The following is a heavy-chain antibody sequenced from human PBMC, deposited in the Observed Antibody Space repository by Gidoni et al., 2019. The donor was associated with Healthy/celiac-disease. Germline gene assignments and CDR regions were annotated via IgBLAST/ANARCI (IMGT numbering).Heavy chain of an antibody. CDR2: IYHSGST. D-gene: IGHD2-2*02. J-gene: IGHJ4*02. CDR3: ARGDCSSTSCYSGFVPYYFDY. CDR1: GYSISSGYY. V-gene: IGHV4-38-2*02. Sequence: QVQLQESGPGLVKPSETLSLTCTVSGYSISSGYYWGWIRQPPGKGLEWIGSIYHSGSTYYNPSLKSRVTISVDTSKNQFSLKLSSVTAADTAVYYCARGDCSSTSCYSGFVPYYFDYWGQGTLVTVSS.